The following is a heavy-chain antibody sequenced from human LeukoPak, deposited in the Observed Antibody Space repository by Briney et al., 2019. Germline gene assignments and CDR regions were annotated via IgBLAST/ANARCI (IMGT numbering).Heavy chain of an antibody. CDR3: ARGRAGRGYSYVIYYYYYMDV. CDR1: GGFIKSSSYY. Sequence: PSETLSLTCTVSGGFIKSSSYYWGWIRQPPGKGLECNGSIHSSGITYYNPSLKSRVSISVDTSKNLFSLKMSSVTAADTAVYYCARGRAGRGYSYVIYYYYYMDVWGKGTTVTVSS. V-gene: IGHV4-39*07. D-gene: IGHD5-18*01. CDR2: IHSSGIT. J-gene: IGHJ6*03.